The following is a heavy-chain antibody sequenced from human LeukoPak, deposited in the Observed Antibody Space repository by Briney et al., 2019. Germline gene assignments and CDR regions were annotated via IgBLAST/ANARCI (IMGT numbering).Heavy chain of an antibody. V-gene: IGHV3-7*01. CDR3: ARAILLWFGELPDYVLRTTFDAFDI. J-gene: IGHJ3*02. CDR2: IKQDGSEK. CDR1: GFTFSSYW. Sequence: PGGSLRLSCAASGFTFSSYWMSWVRQAPGKGLEWVANIKQDGSEKYYVDSVKGRFTISRDNAKNSLYLQMNSLRAEDTAVYYCARAILLWFGELPDYVLRTTFDAFDIWGQGTMVTVSS. D-gene: IGHD3-10*01.